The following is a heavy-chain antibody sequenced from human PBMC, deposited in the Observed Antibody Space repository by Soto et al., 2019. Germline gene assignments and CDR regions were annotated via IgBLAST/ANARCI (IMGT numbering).Heavy chain of an antibody. Sequence: PSETLSLTCAVSGYSISSGYYWGWLRQPPGKGLEWIGYIYYTGSTNYNPSLKGRVTMSVDTSRDQVSLRLRSVTRADTAVYYCARDQYDFRSGSYYYAVEVWGQGTKVTVSS. V-gene: IGHV4-38-2*02. CDR2: IYYTGST. J-gene: IGHJ6*02. D-gene: IGHD3-3*01. CDR3: ARDQYDFRSGSYYYAVEV. CDR1: GYSISSGYY.